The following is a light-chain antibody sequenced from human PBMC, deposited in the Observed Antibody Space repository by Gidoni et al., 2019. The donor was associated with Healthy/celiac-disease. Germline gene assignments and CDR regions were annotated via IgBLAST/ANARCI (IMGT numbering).Light chain of an antibody. J-gene: IGKJ2*01. CDR1: QDISNY. V-gene: IGKV1-33*01. Sequence: QITPSPSSLSASVGDRVTITCQASQDISNYLNWYQQKPGKAPKLLIYDASNLETGVPSRFSGSGSGTDFTFTISSLQPEDIATYYCQQYDNLPYTFGQXTKLEIK. CDR2: DAS. CDR3: QQYDNLPYT.